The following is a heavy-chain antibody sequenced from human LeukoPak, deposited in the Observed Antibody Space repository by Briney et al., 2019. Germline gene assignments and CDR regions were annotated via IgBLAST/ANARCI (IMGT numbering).Heavy chain of an antibody. CDR2: IYYSGST. V-gene: IGHV4-59*01. CDR1: GGSFSGYY. D-gene: IGHD3-10*01. J-gene: IGHJ4*02. Sequence: ASETLSLTCAVYGGSFSGYYWSWIRQPPGKGLEWIGYIYYSGSTNYNPSLKSRVTISVDTSKNQFSLKLSSVTAADTAVYYCARENAVRRYFDYWGQGTLVTVSS. CDR3: ARENAVRRYFDY.